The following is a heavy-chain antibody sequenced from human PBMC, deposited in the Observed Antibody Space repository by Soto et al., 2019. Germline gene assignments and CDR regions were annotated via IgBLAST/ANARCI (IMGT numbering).Heavy chain of an antibody. Sequence: GXSVKVSCKASGYTFTSYYMHWVRQAPVQGLEWMGIINPSGGSTSYAQKFQGRVTMTRDTSTSTVYMELSSLRSEDTAVYYCARSSSSPWGIWDYYDSSGYYILWGQGTLVTVSS. CDR2: INPSGGST. J-gene: IGHJ4*02. D-gene: IGHD3-22*01. CDR3: ARSSSSPWGIWDYYDSSGYYIL. CDR1: GYTFTSYY. V-gene: IGHV1-46*01.